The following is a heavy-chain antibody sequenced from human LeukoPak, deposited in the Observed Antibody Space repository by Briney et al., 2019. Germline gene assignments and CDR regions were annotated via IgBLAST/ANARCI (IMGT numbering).Heavy chain of an antibody. V-gene: IGHV3-53*01. D-gene: IGHD1-26*01. CDR2: IFSGGNT. CDR1: GFXFSSYW. CDR3: ARGGVGTYSFDY. J-gene: IGHJ4*02. Sequence: PGGSLRLSCAASGFXFSSYWVSWVRQAPGKGLQWLSVIFSGGNTYYADSVKARFTISRDNSKNTLYLQMNSLRAEDTAVYYCARGGVGTYSFDYWGQGTLVTVSS.